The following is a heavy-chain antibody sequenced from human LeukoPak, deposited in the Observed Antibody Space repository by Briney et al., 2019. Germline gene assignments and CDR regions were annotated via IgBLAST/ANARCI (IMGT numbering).Heavy chain of an antibody. V-gene: IGHV3-23*01. D-gene: IGHD1-26*01. J-gene: IGHJ5*02. Sequence: GGSLRLSCAASGFTFSSYAMSWVRQAPGKGLEWVSAISGSGGSTYYADSVKGRFTISRDNSKNTLYLQMNSLRAEGTAVYYCAKDTQLEWELLRGNNWFDPWGQGTLVTVSS. CDR2: ISGSGGST. CDR1: GFTFSSYA. CDR3: AKDTQLEWELLRGNNWFDP.